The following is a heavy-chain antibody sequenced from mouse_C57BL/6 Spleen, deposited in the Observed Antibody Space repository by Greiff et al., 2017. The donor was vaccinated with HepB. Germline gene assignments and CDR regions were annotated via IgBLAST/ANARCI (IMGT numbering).Heavy chain of an antibody. CDR1: GYSITSGYY. CDR3: ARSGTNPYYFDY. V-gene: IGHV3-6*01. D-gene: IGHD1-1*01. CDR2: ISYDGSN. J-gene: IGHJ2*01. Sequence: EVQRVESGPGLVKPSQSLSLTCSVTGYSITSGYYWNWIRQFPGNKLEWMGYISYDGSNNYNPSLKNRISITRDTSKNQFFLKLNSVTTEDTATYYCARSGTNPYYFDYWGQGTTLTVSS.